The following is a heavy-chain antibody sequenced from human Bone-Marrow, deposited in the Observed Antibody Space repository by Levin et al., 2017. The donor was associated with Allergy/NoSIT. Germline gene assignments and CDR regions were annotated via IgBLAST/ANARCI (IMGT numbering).Heavy chain of an antibody. CDR1: GFTFSDHY. CDR2: ISNSGSTI. J-gene: IGHJ4*02. CDR3: ARSSKWSAGYDY. V-gene: IGHV3-11*01. D-gene: IGHD2-15*01. Sequence: GGSLRLSCAASGFTFSDHYMSWIRQAPGKGLEWVSYISNSGSTIYDADSVKGRFSISRDNAKNSLYLQMNSLRAEDTAVYYCARSSKWSAGYDYWGQGTLVTVSS.